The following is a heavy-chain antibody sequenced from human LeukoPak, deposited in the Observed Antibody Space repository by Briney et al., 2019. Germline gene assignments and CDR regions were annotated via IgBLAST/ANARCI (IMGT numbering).Heavy chain of an antibody. D-gene: IGHD6-25*01. Sequence: PGGSLRLSCAASGFTFSSYWMSWVRQVPGKGLEWVANIKQDGSEKYYVDSVKGRFAVSRDNAKNSLSLQMNSLRAEDTAVYYCSKDAAVLTSGIAASSHEYWGQGTLVTVSS. CDR3: SKDAAVLTSGIAASSHEY. CDR1: GFTFSSYW. J-gene: IGHJ4*02. CDR2: IKQDGSEK. V-gene: IGHV3-7*01.